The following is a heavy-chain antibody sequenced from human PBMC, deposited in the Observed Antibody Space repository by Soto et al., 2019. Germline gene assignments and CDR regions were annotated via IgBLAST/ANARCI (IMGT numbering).Heavy chain of an antibody. Sequence: ASVKVSCKASGYTFTSYGISWVRQAPGQGLEWMGWISAYNGNTNYAQKLQGRVTMTTDTSTSAAYMELRSLRSDDTAVYYCARGEPGATGGGYNWFDPWGQGTLVTVSS. CDR1: GYTFTSYG. J-gene: IGHJ5*02. CDR2: ISAYNGNT. CDR3: ARGEPGATGGGYNWFDP. D-gene: IGHD1-26*01. V-gene: IGHV1-18*01.